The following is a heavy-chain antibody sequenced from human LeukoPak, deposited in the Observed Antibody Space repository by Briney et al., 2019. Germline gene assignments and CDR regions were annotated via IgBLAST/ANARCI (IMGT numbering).Heavy chain of an antibody. CDR1: GASFSGYY. D-gene: IGHD4-11*01. V-gene: IGHV4-34*01. CDR2: INHSGSA. J-gene: IGHJ4*02. CDR3: ARGYDYGNYND. Sequence: SETLSLTCAVYGASFSGYYWSWIRQPPGKGLEWIGEINHSGSANYNPSLKSRVTISVDTSKNQFSLKLTSVTAADTAVYYCARGYDYGNYNDWGQGTLVTVSS.